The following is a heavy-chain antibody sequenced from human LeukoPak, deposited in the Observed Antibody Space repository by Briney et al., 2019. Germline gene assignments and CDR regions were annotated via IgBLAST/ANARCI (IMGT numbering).Heavy chain of an antibody. CDR2: ISYDGSNK. CDR1: GFTFSSYA. J-gene: IGHJ4*02. CDR3: ASAEGFVVVPAALDY. V-gene: IGHV3-30*04. D-gene: IGHD2-2*01. Sequence: GWSLRLSCAASGFTFSSYAMHWVRQAPGKGLEWEAVISYDGSNKYYADSVKGRFTISRDNSKNTLYLQMNGLRAEDTAVYYCASAEGFVVVPAALDYWGQGTLVTVSS.